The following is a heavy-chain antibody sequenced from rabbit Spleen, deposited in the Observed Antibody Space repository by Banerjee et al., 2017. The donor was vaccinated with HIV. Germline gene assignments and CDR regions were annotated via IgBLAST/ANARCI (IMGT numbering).Heavy chain of an antibody. D-gene: IGHD1-1*01. CDR3: ARRQSDSGSGYAL. V-gene: IGHV1S45*01. Sequence: EESGGDLVKPEGSLTLTCTASGFSFSSSYWICWVRQAPGKGLAWIACIHTGSGGSTYYASWAKGRFTISKTSSTTVTLQLNSLTAADTATYFCARRQSDSGSGYALWGPGTLVTVS. CDR1: GFSFSSSYW. J-gene: IGHJ4*01. CDR2: IHTGSGGST.